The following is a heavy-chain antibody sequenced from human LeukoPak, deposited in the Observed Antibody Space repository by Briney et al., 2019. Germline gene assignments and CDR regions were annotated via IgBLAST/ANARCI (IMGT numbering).Heavy chain of an antibody. CDR3: ARGVSYGDYVDY. V-gene: IGHV4-30-4*01. CDR1: GGSISSGDYY. J-gene: IGHJ4*02. Sequence: SETLSVTCTVSGGSISSGDYYWSWIRQPPGKGLEWIGYIYYSGSTYYNPSLKSRVTISVDTSKNQFSLKLSSVTAADTAVYYCARGVSYGDYVDYWGQGTLVTVSS. CDR2: IYYSGST. D-gene: IGHD4-17*01.